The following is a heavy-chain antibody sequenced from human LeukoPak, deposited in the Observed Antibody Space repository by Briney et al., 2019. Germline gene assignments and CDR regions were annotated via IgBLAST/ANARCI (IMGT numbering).Heavy chain of an antibody. CDR3: ARQYHYESSAYYYRIFDY. D-gene: IGHD3-22*01. CDR2: IYYTGST. Sequence: SETLFLTCTVSGGSISSYYWSWIRQPPGKGLEWIGYIYYTGSTNYNPSLKSRVTISVDTSKNQFSLRLSSVTAADTAVYYCARQYHYESSAYYYRIFDYWGQGTLVTVSS. CDR1: GGSISSYY. V-gene: IGHV4-59*08. J-gene: IGHJ4*02.